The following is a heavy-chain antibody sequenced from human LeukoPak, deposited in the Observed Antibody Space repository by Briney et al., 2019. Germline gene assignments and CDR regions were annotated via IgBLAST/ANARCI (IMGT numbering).Heavy chain of an antibody. Sequence: GGSLRLSCAASGFTFSRFGMHWVRQAPGKGLEWVAVIWNDGSNNYYAESVKGRFTISRDNSKNTLYLQVNSLRAEDTAVYYCARDRNGVDYIDYWGQGTLVSVSS. CDR1: GFTFSRFG. D-gene: IGHD4/OR15-4a*01. J-gene: IGHJ4*02. CDR3: ARDRNGVDYIDY. CDR2: IWNDGSNN. V-gene: IGHV3-33*01.